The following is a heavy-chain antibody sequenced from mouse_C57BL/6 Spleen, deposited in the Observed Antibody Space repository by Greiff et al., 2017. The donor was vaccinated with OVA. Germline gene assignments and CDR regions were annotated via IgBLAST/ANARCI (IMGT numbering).Heavy chain of an antibody. CDR3: ARGDITTVVAPDY. D-gene: IGHD1-1*01. V-gene: IGHV1-69*01. Sequence: QVQLQQPGAELVMPGASVKLSCKASGYTFTSYWMHWVKQRPGQGLEWIGEIDPSDSYTNYNQKFKGKSTLTVDKSSSTAYMQLSSLTSEDSAVYYCARGDITTVVAPDYWGQGTTLTVSS. J-gene: IGHJ2*01. CDR1: GYTFTSYW. CDR2: IDPSDSYT.